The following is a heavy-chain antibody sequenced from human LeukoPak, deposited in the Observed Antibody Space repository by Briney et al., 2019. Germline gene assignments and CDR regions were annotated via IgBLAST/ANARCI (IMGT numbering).Heavy chain of an antibody. Sequence: ASVKVSCKASGYTFTAYYIHWVRQAPGQGLEWMGWINPNSGGTNYAQKFQGRVTMTRDTSITTAYMELSRLRSDDTAVYYCTNHLYRGFDFWGQGTLVTVSS. CDR3: TNHLYRGFDF. V-gene: IGHV1-2*02. J-gene: IGHJ4*02. CDR1: GYTFTAYY. CDR2: INPNSGGT. D-gene: IGHD2-2*02.